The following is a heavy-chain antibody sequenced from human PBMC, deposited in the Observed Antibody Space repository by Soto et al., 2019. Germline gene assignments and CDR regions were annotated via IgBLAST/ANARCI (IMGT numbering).Heavy chain of an antibody. V-gene: IGHV3-74*01. D-gene: IGHD3-3*01. J-gene: IGHJ4*02. CDR3: TRAWSVYADLDF. Sequence: EVQLVESGGGSVQPGGSLRLSCVASGFTFTSYWIHWVRQTPGKGLVWVSRINSDGRSTSYGDSVKGRFTISRDNAKNTVSLQMNSLRAEDTAVYYCTRAWSVYADLDFWGQGTQVTVSS. CDR1: GFTFTSYW. CDR2: INSDGRST.